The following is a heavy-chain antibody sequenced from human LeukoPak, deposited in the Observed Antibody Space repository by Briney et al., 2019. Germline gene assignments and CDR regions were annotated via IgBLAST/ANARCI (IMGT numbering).Heavy chain of an antibody. CDR1: GYTFTSYD. CDR2: MNPYNGST. CDR3: ARAAVNLHPNHYYYMDV. V-gene: IGHV1-8*01. Sequence: ASVKVSCKASGYTFTSYDINWVRQPTGQGLEWMGWMNPYNGSTGYAQKFEGRVIMTRDTSISTACLELSSLTSEDTAVYYCARAAVNLHPNHYYYMDVWGKGTTVTVSS. J-gene: IGHJ6*03.